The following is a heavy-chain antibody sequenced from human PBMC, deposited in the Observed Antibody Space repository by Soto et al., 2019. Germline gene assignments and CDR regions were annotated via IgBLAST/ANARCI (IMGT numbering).Heavy chain of an antibody. V-gene: IGHV4-39*01. J-gene: IGHJ4*02. Sequence: SETLSLTCTVSDGSISSSSYYWGWVRQPPGKGLEWIGSIYYSGSTYYNQSLKSRVTVSGDTSKNQFSMKLSSVTAADTAVYYCVTTVTTILYFDYWGQGILVTVSS. CDR3: VTTVTTILYFDY. CDR1: DGSISSSSYY. D-gene: IGHD4-17*01. CDR2: IYYSGST.